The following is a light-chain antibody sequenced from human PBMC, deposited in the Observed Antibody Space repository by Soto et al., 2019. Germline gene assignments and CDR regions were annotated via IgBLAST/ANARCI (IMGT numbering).Light chain of an antibody. CDR2: EVS. CDR1: SSDVGAYNY. V-gene: IGLV2-8*01. Sequence: QSALTQPPSASGSPGQSVTISCSGTSSDVGAYNYVSWYQQHPGKAPRLLIYEVSQRPSGVPDRFSGSKSANTASLTVSGLQPEDEADYYCSSYAVTNNLLYVFGTGTKLTVL. J-gene: IGLJ1*01. CDR3: SSYAVTNNLLYV.